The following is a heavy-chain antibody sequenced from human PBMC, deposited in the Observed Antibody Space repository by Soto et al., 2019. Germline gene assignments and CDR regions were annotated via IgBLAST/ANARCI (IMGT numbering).Heavy chain of an antibody. CDR1: GGTFSNYA. Sequence: QVQLVQSGAEVKKPGSSVKVSCKASGGTFSNYAITWVRQAPGQGLEWLGRIIPIFGSANFAQKLQGRVTLTAEESTTTAYMELSSLRSDDTAVYYCAKDGGKDVYFGNWFDPWGQGTLVTVSS. V-gene: IGHV1-69*15. D-gene: IGHD1-26*01. CDR3: AKDGGKDVYFGNWFDP. CDR2: IIPIFGSA. J-gene: IGHJ5*02.